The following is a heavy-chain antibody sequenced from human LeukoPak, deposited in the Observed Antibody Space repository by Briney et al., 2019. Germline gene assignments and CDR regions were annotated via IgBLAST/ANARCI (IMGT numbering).Heavy chain of an antibody. Sequence: PGGSLRLSCAASGFTFSSYSMNWVRQAPGKGLGWVSSISSSSSYIYYADSVKGRFTISRDNAKNSLYLQMNSLRAEDTAVYYCAGESRVGGDAFDIWGQGTTVTVSS. D-gene: IGHD1-26*01. CDR2: ISSSSSYI. CDR1: GFTFSSYS. J-gene: IGHJ3*02. CDR3: AGESRVGGDAFDI. V-gene: IGHV3-21*01.